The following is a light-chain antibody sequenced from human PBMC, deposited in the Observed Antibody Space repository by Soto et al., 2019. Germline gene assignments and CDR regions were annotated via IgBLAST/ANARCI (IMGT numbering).Light chain of an antibody. CDR2: DAS. J-gene: IGKJ5*01. CDR1: QSIGNY. V-gene: IGKV3-11*01. CDR3: QQRSSFVT. Sequence: EIVLTQSPAILSLAPGARAPLSCRARQSIGNYLAWYQHKPGQPPRPLIYDASDSATGVPARFSGSGSGTDFTLTISSLESEDFAVYYCQQRSSFVTFGQGTRLEI.